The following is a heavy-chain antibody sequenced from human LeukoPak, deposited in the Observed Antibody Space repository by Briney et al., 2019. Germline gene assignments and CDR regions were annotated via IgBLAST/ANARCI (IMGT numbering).Heavy chain of an antibody. V-gene: IGHV4-34*01. CDR1: GGSFSGYY. CDR2: INHSGST. J-gene: IGHJ4*02. Sequence: SETLSLTCAVYGGSFSGYYWSWIRQPPGKGLGWIGEINHSGSTNYNPSLKSRVTISVDTSKNQFFLKLSSVTAADTAVYYCARGHDSVFDYWGQGTLVTVSS. D-gene: IGHD2-15*01. CDR3: ARGHDSVFDY.